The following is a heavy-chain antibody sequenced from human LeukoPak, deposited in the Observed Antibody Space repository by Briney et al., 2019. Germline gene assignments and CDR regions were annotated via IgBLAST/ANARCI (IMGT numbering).Heavy chain of an antibody. CDR3: ARERNYYDSSGYYRYFDY. Sequence: SETLSLTCTVSGGSISSYYWSWIRQPPGKGLEWIGYIYYSGSTNYNPSLKSRVTISVDTSKNQFSLKLSSVTAADTAVYYCARERNYYDSSGYYRYFDYWGQGTLVTVSS. J-gene: IGHJ4*02. CDR2: IYYSGST. CDR1: GGSISSYY. D-gene: IGHD3-22*01. V-gene: IGHV4-59*01.